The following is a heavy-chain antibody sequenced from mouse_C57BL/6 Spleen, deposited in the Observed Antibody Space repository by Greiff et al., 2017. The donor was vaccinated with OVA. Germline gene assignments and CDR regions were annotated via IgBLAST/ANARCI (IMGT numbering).Heavy chain of an antibody. J-gene: IGHJ4*01. CDR3: AREGAAQATYAMDY. CDR2: IYPGSGNT. CDR1: GYTFTDYY. Sequence: QVQLQQSGAELVRPGASVKLSCKASGYTFTDYYINWVKQRPGQGLEWIARIYPGSGNTYYNEKFKGKATLTAEKSSSTAYMQLSSLTSEDSAVYFCAREGAAQATYAMDYWGQGTSVTVSS. D-gene: IGHD3-2*02. V-gene: IGHV1-76*01.